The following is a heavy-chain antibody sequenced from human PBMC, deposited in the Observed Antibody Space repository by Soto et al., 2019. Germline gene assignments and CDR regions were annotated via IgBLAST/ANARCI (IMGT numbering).Heavy chain of an antibody. Sequence: QVQLVQSGSELKKPGASVKVSCKASGYTFTSYAMNWVRQAPGQGLEWMGWINTNTGNPTYAQGFTGRFVFSLDTSFSTAYLQICSIKAEDTAVYYCAIGIGLDIVSTPYSWGQGTLVTVSS. J-gene: IGHJ4*02. D-gene: IGHD5-12*01. CDR2: INTNTGNP. V-gene: IGHV7-4-1*01. CDR1: GYTFTSYA. CDR3: AIGIGLDIVSTPYS.